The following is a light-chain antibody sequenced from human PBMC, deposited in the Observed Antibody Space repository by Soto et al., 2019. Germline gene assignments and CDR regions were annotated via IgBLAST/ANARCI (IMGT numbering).Light chain of an antibody. J-gene: IGLJ2*01. CDR3: SSYTSSSSRKVV. V-gene: IGLV2-14*01. CDR1: SSDVGGYNY. CDR2: EVS. Sequence: QSALTQPASVSGSPGQSITISCTGTSSDVGGYNYVSWYQQHPGKAPNLMIYEVSNRPSGVSNRFSGSKSGNTASLTISGLQAEDEADYYCSSYTSSSSRKVVFGGGTKVTVL.